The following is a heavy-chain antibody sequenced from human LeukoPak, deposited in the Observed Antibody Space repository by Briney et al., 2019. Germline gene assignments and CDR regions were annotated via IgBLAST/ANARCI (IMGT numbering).Heavy chain of an antibody. D-gene: IGHD6-19*01. CDR2: IHPSGGTT. Sequence: GASEKVSCKASGYTFTIYYMHWVRQAPGQGLEWMGIIHPSGGTTSYAQRFQGRVTMTRDTSTSTIYMELSSLRSEDTAVYYCARGRPYSSGWYAIDYWGQGTLVTVSS. CDR1: GYTFTIYY. CDR3: ARGRPYSSGWYAIDY. J-gene: IGHJ4*02. V-gene: IGHV1-46*01.